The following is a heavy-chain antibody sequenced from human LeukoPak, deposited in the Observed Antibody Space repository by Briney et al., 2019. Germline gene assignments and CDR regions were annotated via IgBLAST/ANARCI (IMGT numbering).Heavy chain of an antibody. CDR2: INSDGSST. V-gene: IGHV3-74*01. Sequence: PGGSLRLACAASGFTFSSYWMHWVRQAPGKGLVWVSRINSDGSSTSYADSVKGRFTISRDNAKNSLYLQMNSLRAEDTAVYYCARASYSSSWYHGNYYYYMDVWGKGTTVTVSS. CDR1: GFTFSSYW. J-gene: IGHJ6*03. CDR3: ARASYSSSWYHGNYYYYMDV. D-gene: IGHD6-13*01.